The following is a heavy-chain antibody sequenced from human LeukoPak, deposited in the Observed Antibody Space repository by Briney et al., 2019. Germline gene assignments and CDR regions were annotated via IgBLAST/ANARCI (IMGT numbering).Heavy chain of an antibody. Sequence: SETLSLTCTVSGGSISSYYWSWIRQPPGKGLEWLGYIYYSGNTNYNPSLESRVTISVDTSKNQFSLKLNSVTAADTAVYYCARHTYPGWYFDLWGRGTLVTVSS. CDR2: IYYSGNT. CDR1: GGSISSYY. CDR3: ARHTYPGWYFDL. J-gene: IGHJ2*01. V-gene: IGHV4-59*01.